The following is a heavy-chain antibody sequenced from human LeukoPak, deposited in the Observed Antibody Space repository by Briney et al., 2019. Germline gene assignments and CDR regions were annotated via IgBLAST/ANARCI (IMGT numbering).Heavy chain of an antibody. J-gene: IGHJ6*03. CDR2: IYYSGST. CDR1: GGSISSSSYY. CDR3: ARRDEYYYYMDV. V-gene: IGHV4-39*07. Sequence: KASETLSLTCTVSGGSISSSSYYWVWIRQPPGKGLEWIGSIYYSGSTYYNPSLKSRVTISVDTSKNQFSLKLSSVTAADTAVYYCARRDEYYYYMDVWGKGTTVTVSS.